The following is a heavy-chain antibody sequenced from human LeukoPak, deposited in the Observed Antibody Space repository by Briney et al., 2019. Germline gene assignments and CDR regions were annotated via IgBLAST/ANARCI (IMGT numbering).Heavy chain of an antibody. J-gene: IGHJ4*02. V-gene: IGHV1-46*01. D-gene: IGHD3-16*01. Sequence: GASVKVSCKASGYTFTINHIHWVRQAPGQGLEWMGVINPSGDSTTYAQNFQGRVTKTRDTSTSTVYMELRSLRSEDTAIYYCAKLATSDTGETYWGQGTLVTVSS. CDR2: INPSGDST. CDR1: GYTFTINH. CDR3: AKLATSDTGETY.